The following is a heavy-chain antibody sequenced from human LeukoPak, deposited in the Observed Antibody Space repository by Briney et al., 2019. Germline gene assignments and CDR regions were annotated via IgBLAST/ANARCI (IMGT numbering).Heavy chain of an antibody. CDR1: GFTFSSYA. CDR3: ARDHSDGSGSLYYYYYYGMDV. V-gene: IGHV3-21*01. Sequence: GGSLRLSCAASGFTFSSYAMSWVRQAPGKGLEWVSSISSSSSYIYYADSVKGRLTISRDNAKNSLYLQMNSLRAEDTAVYYCARDHSDGSGSLYYYYYYGMDVWGQGTTVTVSS. J-gene: IGHJ6*02. CDR2: ISSSSSYI. D-gene: IGHD3-10*01.